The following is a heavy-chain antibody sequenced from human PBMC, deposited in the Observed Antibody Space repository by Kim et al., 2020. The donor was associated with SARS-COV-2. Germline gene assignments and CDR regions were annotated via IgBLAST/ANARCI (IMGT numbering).Heavy chain of an antibody. D-gene: IGHD2-15*01. CDR1: GGSISSYY. CDR2: IYYSGST. Sequence: SETLSLTCTVSGGSISSYYWSWIRQPPGKGLEWIGYIYYSGSTNYNPSLKSRVTISVDTSKNQFSLKLSSVTAADTAVYYCARDLGYCSGGSCYGFDYWG. J-gene: IGHJ4*01. V-gene: IGHV4-59*01. CDR3: ARDLGYCSGGSCYGFDY.